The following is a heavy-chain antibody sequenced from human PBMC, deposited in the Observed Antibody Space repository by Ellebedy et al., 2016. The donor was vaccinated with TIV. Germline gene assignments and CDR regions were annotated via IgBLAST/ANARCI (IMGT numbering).Heavy chain of an antibody. Sequence: SETLSLTCTVSGDSIDNSYWTWIRQSPGKGLEWIGHVYDSGSTNYNPSLKSRVSIELHHAPQKQFSLRLTSVTAADTAVYYCATYTMGRLDYWGQGTLVTVSS. V-gene: IGHV4-59*08. D-gene: IGHD1-1*01. CDR1: GDSIDNSY. CDR2: VYDSGST. CDR3: ATYTMGRLDY. J-gene: IGHJ4*02.